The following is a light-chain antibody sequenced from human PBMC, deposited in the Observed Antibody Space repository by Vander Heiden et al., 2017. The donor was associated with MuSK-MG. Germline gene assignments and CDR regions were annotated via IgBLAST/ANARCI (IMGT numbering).Light chain of an antibody. CDR1: QSIDTY. J-gene: IGKJ1*01. CDR3: QQSYTTPRT. Sequence: DIQMTQSPSSLSASTGDRVTITCRASQSIDTYLNWYQQRPGKAPKLLVYAASSLQSGVPSRFSGSGSGTDFSLTISSLQPEDFATYYCQQSYTTPRTFGQGTKVEI. V-gene: IGKV1-39*01. CDR2: AAS.